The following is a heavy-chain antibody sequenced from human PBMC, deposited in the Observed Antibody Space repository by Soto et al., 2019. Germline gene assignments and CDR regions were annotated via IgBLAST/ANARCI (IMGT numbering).Heavy chain of an antibody. CDR3: VRGGPESSGISADDAFDI. J-gene: IGHJ3*02. Sequence: GGSLRLSCAASGFTFTSYSMNWVRQAPGQGLEWVSYITSKSTTIKYADSVKGRFTVSRENDKKSLNLQINDLRAEDTAVYFCVRGGPESSGISADDAFDIWGQGTVVTVSS. CDR1: GFTFTSYS. V-gene: IGHV3-48*01. CDR2: ITSKSTTI. D-gene: IGHD6-19*01.